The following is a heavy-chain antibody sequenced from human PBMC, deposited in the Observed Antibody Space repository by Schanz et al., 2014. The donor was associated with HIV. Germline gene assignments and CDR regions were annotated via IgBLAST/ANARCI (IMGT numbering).Heavy chain of an antibody. CDR2: ISATGAYI. CDR3: ARDRMTANWKNSMDL. CDR1: GFTFSDYS. V-gene: IGHV3-21*04. J-gene: IGHJ6*02. D-gene: IGHD2-21*02. Sequence: EVQLAESGGGLVKPGGSLRLSCAGSGFTFSDYSMTWVRQAPGKGLEWVAFISATGAYIYYADSVKGRFTISRDNAQKSLFLQMNSLRDEDTAIYFCARDRMTANWKNSMDLWGQGTTVTVSS.